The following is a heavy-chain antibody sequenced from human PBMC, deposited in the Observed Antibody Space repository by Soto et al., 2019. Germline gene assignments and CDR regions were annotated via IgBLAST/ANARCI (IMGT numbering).Heavy chain of an antibody. Sequence: ASVKVSCKASGGTFSSYAIHWVRQAPGQGLEWMGWINPNSGGTKYAPKFQGGVTMTRDTSITTAYMELSRLRSGDTAVYYCAREPATAKPEGVDFWGQGTLVTVSS. V-gene: IGHV1-2*02. CDR2: INPNSGGT. D-gene: IGHD1-1*01. J-gene: IGHJ4*02. CDR1: GGTFSSYA. CDR3: AREPATAKPEGVDF.